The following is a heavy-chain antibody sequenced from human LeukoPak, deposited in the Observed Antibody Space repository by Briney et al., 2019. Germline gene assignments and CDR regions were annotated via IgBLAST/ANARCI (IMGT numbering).Heavy chain of an antibody. J-gene: IGHJ6*03. CDR3: ARGPEDSSSWYYYYYYMDV. CDR2: ISYDRSNK. CDR1: GFTFSSYA. V-gene: IGHV3-30-3*01. D-gene: IGHD6-13*01. Sequence: GGSLRLSCAASGFTFSSYAMHWVRKAPGKGLEWVAVISYDRSNKYYADSVKGRFTISRDNSKNTLYLQMNSLRAEDTAVYYCARGPEDSSSWYYYYYYMDVWGKGTTVTVSS.